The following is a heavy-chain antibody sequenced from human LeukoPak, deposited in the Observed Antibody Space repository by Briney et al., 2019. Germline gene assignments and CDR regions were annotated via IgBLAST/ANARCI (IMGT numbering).Heavy chain of an antibody. D-gene: IGHD1-14*01. CDR1: GGSISSGGYY. V-gene: IGHV4-31*03. CDR3: ARKVLPGAFDI. CDR2: IYYSGST. Sequence: SETLSLTCTVSGGSISSGGYYWSWIRQHPGKGLEWIGYIYYSGSTYYNPSLKSRVTISVDTSKNQFSLKLSSVTAADTAVYYCARKVLPGAFDISGQGTMVTVSS. J-gene: IGHJ3*02.